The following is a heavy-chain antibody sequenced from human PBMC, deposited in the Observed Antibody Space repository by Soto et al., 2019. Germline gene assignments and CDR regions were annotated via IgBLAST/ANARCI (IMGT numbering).Heavy chain of an antibody. D-gene: IGHD3-10*01. V-gene: IGHV1-3*01. J-gene: IGHJ6*02. CDR1: GYTFTTYA. CDR3: ARGKGMEQNYYYQGMDV. CDR2: INAGNGNT. Sequence: QVQVVQSGAEVKKPGASVKISCKASGYTFTTYAMNWVRQAPGQGLEWMAWINAGNGNTRYSPKFQGRVTISRDTSASTAYMELRSLRSEDTAVYYCARGKGMEQNYYYQGMDVWGQGTTVTVS.